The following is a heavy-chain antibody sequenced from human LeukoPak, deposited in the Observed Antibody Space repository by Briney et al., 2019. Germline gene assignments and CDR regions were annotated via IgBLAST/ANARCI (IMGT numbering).Heavy chain of an antibody. V-gene: IGHV4-4*02. Sequence: PSETLSLTCVVSGDSISSSYWWNWVRQPPGKGLEWIGEVYHSGTTNYNASLKSRVTISVDKPKNHISLKMTSVTAADTAVYFCERGVAFDIWGQGTMVTVSS. CDR1: GDSISSSYW. CDR3: ERGVAFDI. J-gene: IGHJ3*02. CDR2: VYHSGTT.